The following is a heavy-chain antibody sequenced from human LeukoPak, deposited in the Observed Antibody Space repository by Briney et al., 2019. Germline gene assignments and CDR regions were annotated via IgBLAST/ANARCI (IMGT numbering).Heavy chain of an antibody. CDR2: IYSGDST. CDR3: AREVATGFSCFDY. V-gene: IGHV3-53*01. Sequence: GGSLRLSCEASGFTVNNNYMNWVRQAPGKGLEWVSLIYSGDSTYYADSVKGRFIISRDNSKNTLYLQMNSLRAEDTAVYYCAREVATGFSCFDYWGQGTLVTVSS. CDR1: GFTVNNNY. J-gene: IGHJ4*02. D-gene: IGHD2-21*02.